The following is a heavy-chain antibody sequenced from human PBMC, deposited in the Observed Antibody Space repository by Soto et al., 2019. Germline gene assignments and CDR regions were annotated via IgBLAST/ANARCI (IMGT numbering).Heavy chain of an antibody. D-gene: IGHD3-10*01. CDR2: IWYDGSNK. J-gene: IGHJ3*02. CDR1: GFTFSSYG. V-gene: IGHV3-33*01. Sequence: GGSLRLSCAASGFTFSSYGMHWVRQAPGKGLEWVAVIWYDGSNKYYADSVKGRFTISRDNSKNTLYLQMNSLRAEDTAVYYCARASTYYYGSGSRRRDAFDIWGQGTMVTVSS. CDR3: ARASTYYYGSGSRRRDAFDI.